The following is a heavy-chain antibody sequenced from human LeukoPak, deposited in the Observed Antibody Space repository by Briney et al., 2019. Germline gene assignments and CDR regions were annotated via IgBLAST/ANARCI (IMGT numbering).Heavy chain of an antibody. D-gene: IGHD6-13*01. CDR1: GYTFTGYY. CDR3: ARRSIAAAGIDY. V-gene: IGHV1-2*02. CDR2: INPNSGGT. Sequence: ASVKVSCKASGYTFTGYYMHWVRQAPGQGLEWMGWINPNSGGTNYAQKFQGRVTMTRDTSISTAYMELSRLRSDDTAVYYCARRSIAAAGIDYWGQGTLVTVSS. J-gene: IGHJ4*02.